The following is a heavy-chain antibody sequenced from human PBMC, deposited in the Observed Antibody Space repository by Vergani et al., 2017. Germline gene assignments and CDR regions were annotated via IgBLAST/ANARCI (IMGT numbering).Heavy chain of an antibody. V-gene: IGHV3-21*01. D-gene: IGHD2-8*01. J-gene: IGHJ6*02. CDR2: MSSSSSYI. CDR1: GFTFSSYS. CDR3: ARGPNAVNEYDYYYYGMDV. Sequence: EVQLVESGGGLVKPGGSLRLSCAASGFTFSSYSMNWVRQAPGKGLEWVSSMSSSSSYIYYADSVKSRFTISRDNAKNSLYLQMNSLRAEDTAVYYCARGPNAVNEYDYYYYGMDVWGQGTTVTVSS.